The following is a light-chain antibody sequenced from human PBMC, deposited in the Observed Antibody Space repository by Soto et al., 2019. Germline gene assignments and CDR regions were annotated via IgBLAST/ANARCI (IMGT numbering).Light chain of an antibody. CDR2: DAS. CDR1: QTIDNY. CDR3: QQYDNLPTVT. J-gene: IGKJ4*01. Sequence: DIQMTQSPSSLSASVGDRVTITCRASQTIDNYLNWYQQKPGKAPKLLIYDASNLESGVPSRFSGSGSGTDFSFTISSLQPEDIATYYCQQYDNLPTVTFGGGTKVEI. V-gene: IGKV1-33*01.